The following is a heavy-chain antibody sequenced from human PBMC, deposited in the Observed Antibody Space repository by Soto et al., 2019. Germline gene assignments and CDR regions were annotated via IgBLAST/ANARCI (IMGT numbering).Heavy chain of an antibody. D-gene: IGHD6-6*01. J-gene: IGHJ4*02. Sequence: VRSLRRSGAAAGCTFSSWAMIWVRQARGKGLDSVSAISGSGCSTYSADSVKGRFTISGDNSKNTLYLQPRRLRAADTDVYYCPRAFSARKGSPPDFWGQGSLVTASS. CDR3: PRAFSARKGSPPDF. V-gene: IGHV3-23*01. CDR1: GCTFSSWA. CDR2: ISGSGCST.